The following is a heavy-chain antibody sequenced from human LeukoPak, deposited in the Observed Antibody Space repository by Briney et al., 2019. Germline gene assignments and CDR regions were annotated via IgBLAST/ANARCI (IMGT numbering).Heavy chain of an antibody. J-gene: IGHJ4*02. V-gene: IGHV1-69*04. CDR3: ARDRLGILYDY. CDR2: IIPILGIA. Sequence: TSVKVSCKASGGTFSSYAISWVRQAPGQGLEWMGGIIPILGIANYAQKFQGRVTITADKSTSTAYMELSSLRSEDTAVYYCARDRLGILYDYWGQGTLVTVSS. CDR1: GGTFSSYA. D-gene: IGHD2-15*01.